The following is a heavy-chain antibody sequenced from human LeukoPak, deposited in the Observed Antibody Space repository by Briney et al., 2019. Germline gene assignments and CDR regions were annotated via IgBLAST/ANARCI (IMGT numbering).Heavy chain of an antibody. CDR1: GGSVSSGSYY. V-gene: IGHV4-61*01. CDR3: VRDRELNY. Sequence: SETLSLTCTVSGGSVSSGSYYWSWIRQPPGKGLEWLGYTYNSGSTPYNPSLKSRVTISVDTSRNEFSLRLTSVTAADAAVYYCVRDRELNYWGQGTLVTVSS. J-gene: IGHJ4*02. CDR2: TYNSGST. D-gene: IGHD3-10*01.